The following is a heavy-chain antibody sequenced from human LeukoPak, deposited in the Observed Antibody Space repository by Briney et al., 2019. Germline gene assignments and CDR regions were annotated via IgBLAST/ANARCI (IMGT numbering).Heavy chain of an antibody. D-gene: IGHD4-11*01. V-gene: IGHV3-7*01. CDR3: AAMTSVTTGDY. J-gene: IGHJ4*02. CDR1: GFTSSNYW. CDR2: IKQGGSEK. Sequence: GALRLSFAASGFTSSNYWMNWVRPAPGKGVEWVAIIKQGGSEKYYVDSVKGRFTISRDNSKNTLYLQMNSLRAEDTAVYYCAAMTSVTTGDYWGQGTLVTVSS.